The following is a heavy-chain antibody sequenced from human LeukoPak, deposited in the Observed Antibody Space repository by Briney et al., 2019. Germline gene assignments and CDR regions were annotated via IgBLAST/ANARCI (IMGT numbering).Heavy chain of an antibody. V-gene: IGHV3-48*01. CDR1: GLAFSSSA. CDR3: AGGRDHAFDI. Sequence: GGSLRLSCAASGLAFSSSAMNWVRQTPGKGLEWLSYSSASSSDVYYADSVKGRFTISRDNAKSSLYLQMNTLTAEDTAIYLCAGGRDHAFDIWGQGTRVTVSS. J-gene: IGHJ3*02. CDR2: SSASSSDV.